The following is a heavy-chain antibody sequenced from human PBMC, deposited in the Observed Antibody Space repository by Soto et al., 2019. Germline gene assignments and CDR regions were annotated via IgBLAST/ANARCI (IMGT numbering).Heavy chain of an antibody. CDR1: GYTFTGYY. CDR3: AGDTSAADAFDI. V-gene: IGHV1-2*02. D-gene: IGHD6-13*01. Sequence: ASVKVSCKASGYTFTGYYMHWVRQAPGQGLEWMGWINPNSGGTNYAQKFQGRVTMTRDTSISTAYMELSRLRSDDTAVYYCAGDTSAADAFDIWGQGTMVTVSS. CDR2: INPNSGGT. J-gene: IGHJ3*02.